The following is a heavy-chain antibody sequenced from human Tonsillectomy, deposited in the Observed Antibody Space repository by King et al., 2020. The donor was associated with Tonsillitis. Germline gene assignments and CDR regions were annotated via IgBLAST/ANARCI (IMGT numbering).Heavy chain of an antibody. J-gene: IGHJ4*02. CDR1: GFTFSRYG. CDR2: ISYDGSNK. D-gene: IGHD2-21*02. V-gene: IGHV3-30*03. Sequence: VQLVESGGGVVQPGRSLRLSCAASGFTFSRYGIHWVRQAPGKGLEWVAVISYDGSNKYYADSVKGRFTISRDNSQKTLYLQMNSLRGEDTAVYYCARGDVTLPDYWGQGTLVTVSS. CDR3: ARGDVTLPDY.